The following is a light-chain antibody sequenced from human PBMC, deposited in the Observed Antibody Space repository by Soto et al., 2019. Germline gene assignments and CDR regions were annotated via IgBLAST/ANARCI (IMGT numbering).Light chain of an antibody. V-gene: IGKV1-27*01. CDR1: QGIRHY. J-gene: IGKJ1*01. CDR3: QNFDSAPQT. Sequence: DIQMTQSPSSLSASVGDRVTITCRASQGIRHYLAWYQQKPGKVPKLLIYEASNLQSGVPSRFRGGGSGTEFTLTNSSLQPEHVATYYCQNFDSAPQTFGQGTKVEIK. CDR2: EAS.